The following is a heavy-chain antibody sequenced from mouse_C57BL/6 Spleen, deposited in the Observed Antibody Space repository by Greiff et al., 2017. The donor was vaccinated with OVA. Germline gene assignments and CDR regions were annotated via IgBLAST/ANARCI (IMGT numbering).Heavy chain of an antibody. CDR1: GFTFSDYG. J-gene: IGHJ4*01. CDR3: ARTTTVVATGAMDY. V-gene: IGHV5-17*01. D-gene: IGHD1-1*01. Sequence: EVKLVESGGGLVKPGGSLKLSCAASGFTFSDYGMHWVRQAPEKGLEWVAYISSGSSTIYYADTVKGRFTISRDNAKNTLFLQMTSLRSEDTAMYYCARTTTVVATGAMDYWGQGTSVTVSS. CDR2: ISSGSSTI.